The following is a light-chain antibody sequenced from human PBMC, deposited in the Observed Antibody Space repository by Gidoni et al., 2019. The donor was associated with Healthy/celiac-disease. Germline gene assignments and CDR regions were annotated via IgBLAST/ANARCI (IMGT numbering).Light chain of an antibody. V-gene: IGKV3-20*01. Sequence: EIVVTQSPGTLSLSPGERATPSCRASQSISSSYLAWYQQKPGQAPRLLIYGASYRATGIPDRFSGSGSGTDFTLTISRLEPEDFAVYYCQQYGASPMYTFGQGTKLEIK. J-gene: IGKJ2*01. CDR1: QSISSSY. CDR2: GAS. CDR3: QQYGASPMYT.